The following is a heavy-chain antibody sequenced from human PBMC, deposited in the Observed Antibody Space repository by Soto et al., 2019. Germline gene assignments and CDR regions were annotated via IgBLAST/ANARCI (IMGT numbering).Heavy chain of an antibody. D-gene: IGHD3-9*01. CDR3: ARGPPAYYDILTGESVWFDP. CDR1: GYTFTSYY. V-gene: IGHV1-46*03. J-gene: IGHJ5*02. Sequence: ASVKVSCTASGYTFTSYYMHWARQAPGQGLEWMGIINPSGGSTSYAQKFQGRVTMTRDTSTSTVYMELSSLRSEDTAVYYCARGPPAYYDILTGESVWFDPWGQGTLVTVSS. CDR2: INPSGGST.